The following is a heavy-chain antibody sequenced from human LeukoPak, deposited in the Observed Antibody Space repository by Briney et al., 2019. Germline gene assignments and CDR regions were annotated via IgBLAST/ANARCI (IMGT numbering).Heavy chain of an antibody. CDR2: IYYNRST. D-gene: IGHD4-17*01. CDR1: GGSISIYY. Sequence: PSETLSLTCTVSGGSISIYYWSWIRQPPGKGLEWIGYIYYNRSTNYNPSLKSRVTISVDTSKNQFSLELSSVTAADTAVYYCARGYGNFDYWGQGTLVTVSS. V-gene: IGHV4-59*01. J-gene: IGHJ4*02. CDR3: ARGYGNFDY.